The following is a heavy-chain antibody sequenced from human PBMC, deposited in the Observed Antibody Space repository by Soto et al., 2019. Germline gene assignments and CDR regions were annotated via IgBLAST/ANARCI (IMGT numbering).Heavy chain of an antibody. Sequence: ASVKVSCKASGYTFTSYGISWVRQGPGQGLEWMGWISAYNGNTNYAQKLQGRVTMTTDTSTSTAYMELRSLRSDDTAVYYCAAQQLAEYYYYYYGMDVWGQGTTVTVSS. CDR2: ISAYNGNT. CDR1: GYTFTSYG. V-gene: IGHV1-18*01. D-gene: IGHD6-13*01. CDR3: AAQQLAEYYYYYYGMDV. J-gene: IGHJ6*02.